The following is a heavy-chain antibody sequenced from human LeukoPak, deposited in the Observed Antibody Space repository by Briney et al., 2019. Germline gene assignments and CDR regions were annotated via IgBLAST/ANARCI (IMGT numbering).Heavy chain of an antibody. J-gene: IGHJ3*02. CDR3: ARSGVFTGYDAFDI. D-gene: IGHD6-13*01. CDR1: GGSINISY. Sequence: SETLSLTCTVSGGSINISYWSWIRQPPGKGLEWIGYIYYRGSTNYNPSLKSRVTISVDTSKSQYSLKLSSVTAADTAVYYCARSGVFTGYDAFDIWGQGTRVTVSS. V-gene: IGHV4-59*08. CDR2: IYYRGST.